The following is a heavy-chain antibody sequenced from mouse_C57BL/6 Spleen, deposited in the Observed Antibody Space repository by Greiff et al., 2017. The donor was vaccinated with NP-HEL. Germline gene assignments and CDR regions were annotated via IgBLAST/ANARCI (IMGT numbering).Heavy chain of an antibody. V-gene: IGHV1-80*01. J-gene: IGHJ1*03. D-gene: IGHD1-1*01. CDR3: ARGDYNGRGYGYFDV. Sequence: QVQLQQSGAELVKPGASVKISCKASGYAFSSYWMNWVKQRPGKGLEWIGQIYPGDGDTNYNGKFKGKATLTADKSSSTAYMQLSSLTSEDSAVFFGARGDYNGRGYGYFDVWGTGTTVTVSS. CDR1: GYAFSSYW. CDR2: IYPGDGDT.